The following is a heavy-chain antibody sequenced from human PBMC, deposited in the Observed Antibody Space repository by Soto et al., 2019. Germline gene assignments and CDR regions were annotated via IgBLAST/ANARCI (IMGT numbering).Heavy chain of an antibody. CDR3: ASMSPTLFPAFEI. CDR2: IYHSGST. J-gene: IGHJ3*02. Sequence: QLQLQESGSGLVKPSQTLSLTCAVSGGSISSGGYSWSWIRQPPGKGLEWIGYIYHSGSTYYNPSLKSRVTISVDRSKNQFSLKLSSVNAADTAVYYCASMSPTLFPAFEIWWQWTMVPVS. D-gene: IGHD3-16*01. CDR1: GGSISSGGYS. V-gene: IGHV4-30-2*01.